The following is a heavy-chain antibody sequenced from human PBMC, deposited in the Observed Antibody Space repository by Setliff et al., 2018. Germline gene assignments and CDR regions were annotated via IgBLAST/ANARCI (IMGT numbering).Heavy chain of an antibody. Sequence: SCAASGFNFANSGMHWVRQAPGKGLEWVTLIWFDGSLKYYGDSVRGRFTVARDNSENTVHLQMNSLRADDTARYFCARARGYNFGYADFWGRGTLVTVSS. D-gene: IGHD5-12*01. CDR3: ARARGYNFGYADF. J-gene: IGHJ4*02. CDR2: IWFDGSLK. CDR1: GFNFANSG. V-gene: IGHV3-33*01.